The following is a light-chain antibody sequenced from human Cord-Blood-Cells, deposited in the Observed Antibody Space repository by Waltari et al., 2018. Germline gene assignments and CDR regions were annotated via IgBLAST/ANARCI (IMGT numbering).Light chain of an antibody. Sequence: ALTQPASVSGSPGQSITISCTGASSDDGVYNYVSWYQQNPGKAPKLMIYDVSKRPSGVSNRFSGSKSGNTASLTISGLQAEDEADYYCSSYTSSSILYVFGTGTKVTVL. J-gene: IGLJ1*01. V-gene: IGLV2-14*01. CDR1: SSDDGVYNY. CDR2: DVS. CDR3: SSYTSSSILYV.